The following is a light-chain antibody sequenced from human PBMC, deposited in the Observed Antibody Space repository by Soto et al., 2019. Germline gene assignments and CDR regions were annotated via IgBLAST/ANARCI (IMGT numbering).Light chain of an antibody. CDR1: QSISSRY. V-gene: IGKV3-20*01. CDR3: QQYGSSLANT. CDR2: AAS. J-gene: IGKJ4*01. Sequence: IVWAQSPGSLALSRGAVATLACGTSQSISSRYLAWYQQKPGQAPRLLIYAASARATGIPDRFRGTGSGTDFPLTISSLESEDSAVYYCQQYGSSLANTLGGGTKVDIK.